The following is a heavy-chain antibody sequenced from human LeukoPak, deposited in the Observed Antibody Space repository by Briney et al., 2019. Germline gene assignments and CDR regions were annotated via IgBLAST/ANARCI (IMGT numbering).Heavy chain of an antibody. D-gene: IGHD3-10*01. CDR1: GGSFSGYY. CDR2: IYYSGRT. J-gene: IGHJ5*02. V-gene: IGHV4-34*01. CDR3: ARRGGANWFDP. Sequence: SETLSLTCAVYGGSFSGYYWSWIRQPPGKGLEWIGSIYYSGRTYYNPSLKSRVTISVDTSKNQFSLKLSSVTAADTAVYYCARRGGANWFDPLGPGNPGHRLL.